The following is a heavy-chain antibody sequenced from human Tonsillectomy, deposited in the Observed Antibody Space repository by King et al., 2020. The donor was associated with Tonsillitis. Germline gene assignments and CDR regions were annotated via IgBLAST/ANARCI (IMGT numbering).Heavy chain of an antibody. D-gene: IGHD2-21*02. J-gene: IGHJ4*02. V-gene: IGHV4-39*01. CDR1: GGSISTNDYD. Sequence: QMQLQESGPGLVKPSETLSLTCTVSGGSISTNDYDWGWIRQPPGKGLEWIGNISFTGNTYYNPSLKSRVTISVDKSKNVFSLKLTSVTAADTAIYYCARQSRGVTGEIWGQGTLVTVSS. CDR2: ISFTGNT. CDR3: ARQSRGVTGEI.